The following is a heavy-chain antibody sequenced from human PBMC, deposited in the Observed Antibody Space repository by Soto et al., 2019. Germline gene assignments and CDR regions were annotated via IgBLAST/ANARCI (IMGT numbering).Heavy chain of an antibody. CDR3: ARDFRANDYDSSGYFDY. D-gene: IGHD3-22*01. V-gene: IGHV3-33*01. CDR2: IWYDGSEK. Sequence: GGSLRLSCAASGFSFSGYAMHWVRQAPGKGLEWVAVIWYDGSEKYYADSVKGRFTISRDNSKNRLYLQMNSLRAEDTAVYYCARDFRANDYDSSGYFDYWGQGTLVTVSS. CDR1: GFSFSGYA. J-gene: IGHJ4*02.